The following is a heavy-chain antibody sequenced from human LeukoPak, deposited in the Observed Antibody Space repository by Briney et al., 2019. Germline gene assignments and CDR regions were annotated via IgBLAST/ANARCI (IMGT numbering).Heavy chain of an antibody. CDR3: TASSYYYYYMDV. J-gene: IGHJ6*03. Sequence: SETLSLTCTVSDVSISNYYWTWIRQPAGKGLEWIGRLYIGRETDYNPSLKSRVTISVDTSKNQFSLKLSSVTAADTAVYYCTASSYYYYYMDVWGKGTTVTVSS. CDR2: LYIGRET. V-gene: IGHV4-4*07. CDR1: DVSISNYY. D-gene: IGHD2-2*01.